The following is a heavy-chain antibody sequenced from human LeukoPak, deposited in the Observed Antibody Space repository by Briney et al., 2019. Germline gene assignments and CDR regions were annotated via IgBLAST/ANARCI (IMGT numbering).Heavy chain of an antibody. CDR2: INHSGST. CDR1: GGSISSSNW. Sequence: PSGTLSLTCAVSGGSISSSNWWSWVRQPPGKGLEWIGEINHSGSTNYNPSLKSRVTISVDTSKNQFSLKLSSVTAADTAVYYCVRGAATIFGVVIIRGGDWFDPWGQGTLVTVSS. V-gene: IGHV4-4*02. D-gene: IGHD3-3*01. CDR3: VRGAATIFGVVIIRGGDWFDP. J-gene: IGHJ5*02.